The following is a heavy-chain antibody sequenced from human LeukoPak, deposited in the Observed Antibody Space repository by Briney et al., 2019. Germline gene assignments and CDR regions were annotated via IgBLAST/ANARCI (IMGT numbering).Heavy chain of an antibody. CDR3: ARRRRIVGATTPTYFDY. J-gene: IGHJ4*02. V-gene: IGHV3-21*01. CDR1: GFTFSSYG. CDR2: ISSSSSYI. D-gene: IGHD1-26*01. Sequence: GGSLRLSCAASGFTFSSYGMNWVRQAPGKGLEWVSSISSSSSYIYYADSVKGRFTISRDNAKNSLYLQMNSLRAEDTAVYYCARRRRIVGATTPTYFDYWGQGTLVTVSS.